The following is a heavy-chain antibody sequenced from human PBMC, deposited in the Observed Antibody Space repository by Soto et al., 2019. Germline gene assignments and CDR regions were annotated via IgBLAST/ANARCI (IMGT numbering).Heavy chain of an antibody. J-gene: IGHJ6*02. Sequence: HPGGSLRLSCAASGFTFSSYGMHWVRQAPGKGLEWVAVISYDGSNKYYADSVKGRFTISRDNSKNTLYLQMNSLRAEDTAVYYCAKDVVATHYYYYYGMDVWGQGTTVTVSS. D-gene: IGHD2-21*01. CDR3: AKDVVATHYYYYYGMDV. CDR2: ISYDGSNK. CDR1: GFTFSSYG. V-gene: IGHV3-30*18.